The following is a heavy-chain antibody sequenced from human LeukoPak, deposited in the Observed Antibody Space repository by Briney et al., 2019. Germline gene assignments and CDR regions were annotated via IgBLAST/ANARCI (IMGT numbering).Heavy chain of an antibody. D-gene: IGHD6-6*01. CDR3: ARVPRDSSSPSKSPILYYYYYMDV. CDR2: IYSGGST. Sequence: PGGSLRLSCEASGFTFSSYSMSWVRQAPGKGLEWVSVIYSGGSTYYADSVKGRFTISRDNSKNTLYLQMNSLRAEDTAVYYCARVPRDSSSPSKSPILYYYYYMDVWGKGTTVTVSS. CDR1: GFTFSSYS. J-gene: IGHJ6*03. V-gene: IGHV3-53*01.